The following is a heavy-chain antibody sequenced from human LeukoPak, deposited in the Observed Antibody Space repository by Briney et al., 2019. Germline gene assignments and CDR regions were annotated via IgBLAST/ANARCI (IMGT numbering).Heavy chain of an antibody. Sequence: GRSLRLSCAASGFTFDDYAMHWVRQAPGKGLEWVSGISWNSGSIGYADSVKGRFTISRDNAKNSLYLQMNSLRAEDTAVYYCARRRGTYQNDYWGQGTLVTVSS. CDR3: ARRRGTYQNDY. CDR1: GFTFDDYA. J-gene: IGHJ4*02. D-gene: IGHD3-16*01. V-gene: IGHV3-9*01. CDR2: ISWNSGSI.